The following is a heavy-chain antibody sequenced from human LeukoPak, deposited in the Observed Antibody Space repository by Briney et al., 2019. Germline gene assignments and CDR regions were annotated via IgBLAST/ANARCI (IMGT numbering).Heavy chain of an antibody. V-gene: IGHV3-33*03. CDR2: IWYDSRDR. CDR3: AKGSFWSTAAYYFGS. Sequence: PRMSLSLSCAESGFSLSATGIYWVRQAPGKGVEWVAGIWYDSRDRYYADSVKDRFTISRDNSRNTLFLQMNSLTAEDTAVYYCAKGSFWSTAAYYFGSWGQGTLVTVTS. D-gene: IGHD1-26*01. CDR1: GFSLSATG. J-gene: IGHJ4*02.